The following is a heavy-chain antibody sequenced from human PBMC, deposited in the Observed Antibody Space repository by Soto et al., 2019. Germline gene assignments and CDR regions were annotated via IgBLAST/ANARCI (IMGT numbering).Heavy chain of an antibody. CDR3: ARMGSLSYYYMVF. CDR2: ISGSGGST. V-gene: IGHV3-23*01. CDR1: GFTFSSYA. D-gene: IGHD2-15*01. Sequence: GGSLRLSCAASGFTFSSYAMSWVRQAPGKGLEWVSAISGSGGSTYYADSVKGRFTISRDNSKNTLYLQMNSLRDEDTAVYYCARMGSLSYYYMVFWGKGTTVTVSS. J-gene: IGHJ6*03.